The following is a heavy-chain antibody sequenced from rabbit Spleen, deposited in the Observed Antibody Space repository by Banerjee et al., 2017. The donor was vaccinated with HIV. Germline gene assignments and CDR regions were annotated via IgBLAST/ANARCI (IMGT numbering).Heavy chain of an antibody. CDR3: ARDLVGVIGWNFYL. CDR2: IEAGSSGFT. Sequence: QEQLVESGGGLVQPEGSLTLTGTDSGFSFNSNDYMCWVRQAPGKGLEWLACIEAGSSGFTYFASWAKGRFTIPKTSSTTVTLQVTSLTAADRAAYFCARDLVGVIGWNFYLWGQGTLGTVS. D-gene: IGHD1-1*01. CDR1: GFSFNSNDY. V-gene: IGHV1S45*01. J-gene: IGHJ3*01.